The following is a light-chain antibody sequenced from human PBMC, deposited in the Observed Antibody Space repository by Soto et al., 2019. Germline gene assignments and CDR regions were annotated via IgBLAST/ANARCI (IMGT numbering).Light chain of an antibody. V-gene: IGKV3-15*01. CDR3: QQYNNWAVT. Sequence: EVMMTQSPVTLSVSPGERATLSCRASQSVNRYLAWYQQKPGQAPRLLIYGASTRATGIPARFSGSGSGTDFTLTINSLQSEDFAVYYCQQYNNWAVTFGQGTKVEIK. CDR2: GAS. J-gene: IGKJ1*01. CDR1: QSVNRY.